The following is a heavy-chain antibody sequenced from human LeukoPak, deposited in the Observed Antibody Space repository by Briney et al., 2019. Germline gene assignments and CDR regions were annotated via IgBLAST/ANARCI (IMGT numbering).Heavy chain of an antibody. CDR2: VSVTSTYI. CDR1: GFTFGAYS. Sequence: IPGGSLRLSCAASGFTFGAYSMNWVRQAPGKGLEWVSSVSVTSTYIYYADSVKGRFTISRDNAKNSLYLQMNSLRAEDTAVYYCARDLSPVVRASPMGYWGQGTPVTVSS. V-gene: IGHV3-21*01. D-gene: IGHD3-10*01. CDR3: ARDLSPVVRASPMGY. J-gene: IGHJ4*02.